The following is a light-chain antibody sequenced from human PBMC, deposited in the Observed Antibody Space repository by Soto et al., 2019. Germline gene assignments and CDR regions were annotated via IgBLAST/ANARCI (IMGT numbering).Light chain of an antibody. J-gene: IGKJ5*01. Sequence: VFTQAPATPSLYTGERTTLSCRASQRVSSYLAWYQQKPGQAPRLLIYDASNRATGIPARFSGSGSGTDFTLTISSLEPEDFAVYYCQQRSNWPPITFGQRALLEV. CDR3: QQRSNWPPIT. V-gene: IGKV3-11*01. CDR2: DAS. CDR1: QRVSSY.